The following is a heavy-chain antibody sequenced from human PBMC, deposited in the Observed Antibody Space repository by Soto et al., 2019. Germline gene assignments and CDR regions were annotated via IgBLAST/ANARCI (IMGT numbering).Heavy chain of an antibody. D-gene: IGHD7-27*01. V-gene: IGHV3-48*02. J-gene: IGHJ5*02. CDR1: GFTFSNYD. CDR3: AREVKTWGEVSFDH. CDR2: ISRSGHDI. Sequence: EVQVVESGGDLVQPGGSLRLSCAASGFTFSNYDMSWVRQAPGMGLEWVSYISRSGHDIYYADSVKGRFTISRDNAKNSLFLQVDGLRDEDTALYYCAREVKTWGEVSFDHWGQGTLVTVSS.